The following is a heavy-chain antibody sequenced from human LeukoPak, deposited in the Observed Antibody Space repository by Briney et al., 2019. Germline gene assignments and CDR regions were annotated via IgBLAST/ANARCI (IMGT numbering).Heavy chain of an antibody. V-gene: IGHV3-11*04. CDR1: GFTFSDYY. CDR3: ARESFVDTAIPNDY. J-gene: IGHJ4*02. Sequence: GGSLRLSCAASGFTFSDYYMSWIRQAPGKGLEWVSYISSSGSTIYYADSVKGRFTISRDNAKNSLYLQMNSLRAEDTAVYCCARESFVDTAIPNDYWGQGTLVTVSS. D-gene: IGHD5-18*01. CDR2: ISSSGSTI.